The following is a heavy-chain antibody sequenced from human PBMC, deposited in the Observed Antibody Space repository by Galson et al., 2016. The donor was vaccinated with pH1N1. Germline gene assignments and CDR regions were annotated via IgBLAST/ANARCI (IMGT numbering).Heavy chain of an antibody. CDR3: ARGNYAKFDY. CDR1: GFTISDYW. CDR2: IKQDGSEK. J-gene: IGHJ4*02. V-gene: IGHV3-7*01. D-gene: IGHD2-2*01. Sequence: SLRLSCASSGFTISDYWMTWVRQAPGKGLEWVANIKQDGSEKYYVDSVKGRFTISRDNAKNSLYLQMNSLRAEDTAVYYCARGNYAKFDYWGQGTLVTVSS.